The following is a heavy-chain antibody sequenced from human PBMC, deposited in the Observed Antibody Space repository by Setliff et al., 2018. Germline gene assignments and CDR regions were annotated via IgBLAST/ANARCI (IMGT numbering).Heavy chain of an antibody. CDR3: ATDKWSPDTMRIHSETGPFDY. D-gene: IGHD3-22*01. CDR1: GGTFSSYA. CDR2: INSGAGST. V-gene: IGHV1-46*01. Sequence: ASVKVSCKASGGTFSSYATSWVRQAPGQGLEWMGGINSGAGSTSYAQKFQGRVTMTRDTSTSTVYMELSSLRSEDTAVYYCATDKWSPDTMRIHSETGPFDYWGQGTLVTVSS. J-gene: IGHJ4*02.